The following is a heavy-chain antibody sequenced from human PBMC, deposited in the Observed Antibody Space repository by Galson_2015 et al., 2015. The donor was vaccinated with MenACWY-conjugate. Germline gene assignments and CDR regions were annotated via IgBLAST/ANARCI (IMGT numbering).Heavy chain of an antibody. CDR1: GGSASSSGYY. Sequence: ETLSLTCTVSGGSASSSGYYWTWIRRPPGRGLEWIGLIYDSGTTKYNPSLKGRVTISLDTSKNQVSLKLSSVTAADTAVYYCAREFSYWGQGTLVTVSS. V-gene: IGHV4-61*08. D-gene: IGHD2/OR15-2a*01. J-gene: IGHJ4*02. CDR2: IYDSGTT. CDR3: AREFSY.